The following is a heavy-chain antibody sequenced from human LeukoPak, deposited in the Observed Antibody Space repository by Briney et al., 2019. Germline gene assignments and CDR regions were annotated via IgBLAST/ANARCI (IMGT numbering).Heavy chain of an antibody. V-gene: IGHV3-23*01. CDR1: GFTVSAYA. J-gene: IGHJ4*02. Sequence: GGSLRLSCAASGFTVSAYAMAWVRQAPGKGLEWVSTIYDDNTYYADSVKGRFAISTDNSKNTLYLQMNSLRVEDTAVYYCVRDKLTGASRLDYWGQGTLLTVSS. CDR3: VRDKLTGASRLDY. CDR2: IYDDNT. D-gene: IGHD7-27*01.